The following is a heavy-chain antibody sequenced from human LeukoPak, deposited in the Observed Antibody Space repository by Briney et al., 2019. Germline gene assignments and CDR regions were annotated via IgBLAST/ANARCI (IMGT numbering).Heavy chain of an antibody. Sequence: GGSLRLSCAASGFTFSSYAMHWVRQTPGKGLEYVSAISSNGGSTYYANPVKGRFTISRDNSKNTLYLQMGSLRAEDMAVYYCARGSRYSSGWYDYWGQGTLVTVSS. CDR1: GFTFSSYA. J-gene: IGHJ4*02. D-gene: IGHD6-19*01. CDR3: ARGSRYSSGWYDY. CDR2: ISSNGGST. V-gene: IGHV3-64*01.